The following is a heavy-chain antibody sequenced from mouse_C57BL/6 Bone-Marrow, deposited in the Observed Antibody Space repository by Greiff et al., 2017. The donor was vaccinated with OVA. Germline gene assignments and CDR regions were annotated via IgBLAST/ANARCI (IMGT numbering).Heavy chain of an antibody. CDR1: GFTFSSYA. J-gene: IGHJ2*01. CDR2: ISSGGDYI. CDR3: TSYYGSSPFDY. D-gene: IGHD1-1*01. V-gene: IGHV5-9-1*02. Sequence: EVQVVESGEGLVKPGGSLKLSCAASGFTFSSYAMSWVRQTPEKRLEWVAYISSGGDYIYYADTVKGRFTISRDNARNTLYLQMSSLKSEDTAMYYCTSYYGSSPFDYWGQGTTLTVSS.